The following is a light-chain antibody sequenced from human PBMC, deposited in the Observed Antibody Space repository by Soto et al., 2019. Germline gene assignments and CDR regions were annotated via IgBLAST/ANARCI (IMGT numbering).Light chain of an antibody. CDR1: SSNIGGNS. V-gene: IGLV1-51*01. CDR2: DDD. CDR3: GSWESGLSAYV. Sequence: QSVLTQPPSVSAAPGQRVTISCSGSSSNIGGNSVSWYQQRQGTAQQLLLCDDDKPASGRPDRISGAKHSTSATVSLTESQPGDDADHYCGSWESGLSAYVSGTGSKGTGL. J-gene: IGLJ1*01.